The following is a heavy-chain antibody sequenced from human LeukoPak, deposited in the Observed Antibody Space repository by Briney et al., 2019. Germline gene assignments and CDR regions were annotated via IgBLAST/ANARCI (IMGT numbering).Heavy chain of an antibody. Sequence: SETLSLXCTVSGGSISSGSYYWSWIRQPAGKGREWIGRIYTSGSTNYNPSLKSRVTISVDTSKNQFSLKLSSVTAADTAVYFCASLGRGYSYGPRFDYWGQGTLVTVSS. CDR2: IYTSGST. CDR3: ASLGRGYSYGPRFDY. J-gene: IGHJ4*02. D-gene: IGHD5-18*01. CDR1: GGSISSGSYY. V-gene: IGHV4-61*02.